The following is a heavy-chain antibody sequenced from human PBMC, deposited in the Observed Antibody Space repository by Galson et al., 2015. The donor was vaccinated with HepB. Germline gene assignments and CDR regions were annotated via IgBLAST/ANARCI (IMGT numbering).Heavy chain of an antibody. CDR2: TYYRSKWYN. CDR3: ARDRCAAERLYYYDSSGYYCLYAGMDV. Sequence: CAISGDSVSSNSAAWNWIRQSPSRGLEWLGRTYYRSKWYNDYAVSVKSRITINPDTSKNQFSLQLNSVTPEDTAVYYCARDRCAAERLYYYDSSGYYCLYAGMDVWGQGTTVTVSS. V-gene: IGHV6-1*01. CDR1: GDSVSSNSAA. J-gene: IGHJ6*02. D-gene: IGHD3-22*01.